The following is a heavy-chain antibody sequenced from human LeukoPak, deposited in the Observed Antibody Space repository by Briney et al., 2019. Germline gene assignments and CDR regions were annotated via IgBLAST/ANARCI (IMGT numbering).Heavy chain of an antibody. CDR3: ARDLTGSYDY. J-gene: IGHJ4*02. V-gene: IGHV3-30*03. CDR1: GFTFSSYG. CDR2: ISYDGSNK. Sequence: GGSLRLSCAASGFTFSSYGMHWVRQAPGKGLEWVAVISYDGSNKYYADSVKGRFTISRDNAKNSVNLQMDSLRAEDTAIYYCARDLTGSYDYWGQGTLVTVSS. D-gene: IGHD3-9*01.